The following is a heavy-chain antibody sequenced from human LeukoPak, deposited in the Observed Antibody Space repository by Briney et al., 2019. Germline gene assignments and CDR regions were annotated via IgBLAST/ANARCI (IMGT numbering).Heavy chain of an antibody. CDR1: GFTFGDYA. D-gene: IGHD6-13*01. V-gene: IGHV3-49*03. CDR2: IRSKAYGGTT. CDR3: TREGSEGSSWYRYYYYMDV. J-gene: IGHJ6*03. Sequence: PGGSLRLSCTASGFTFGDYAMSWFRQAPGKGLEWVGFIRSKAYGGTTEYAASVKGGFTISRDDSKSIAYLQMNSLKTEDTAVYYCTREGSEGSSWYRYYYYMDVWGKGTTVTISS.